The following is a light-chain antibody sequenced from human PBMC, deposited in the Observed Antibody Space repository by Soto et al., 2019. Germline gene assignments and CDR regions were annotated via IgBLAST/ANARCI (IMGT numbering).Light chain of an antibody. J-gene: IGKJ2*01. CDR3: QQYNNWPPST. CDR1: QSVSSN. Sequence: EIVMPQSPATLSVSPGERATLSCRASQSVSSNLAWYQQKPGQAPRLLIYGASTRATGIPARFSGSGSGTEFTLTISSLQSEDFAVYYCQQYNNWPPSTFGQGPKLEIK. CDR2: GAS. V-gene: IGKV3-15*01.